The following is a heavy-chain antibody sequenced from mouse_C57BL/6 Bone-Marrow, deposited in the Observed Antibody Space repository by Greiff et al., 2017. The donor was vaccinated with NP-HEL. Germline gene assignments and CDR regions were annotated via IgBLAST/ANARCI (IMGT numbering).Heavy chain of an antibody. CDR3: ARRYYYGSSPYAMDY. Sequence: EVQLQQSGPELVKPGASVKISCKASGYTFTDYYMNWVKQSHGKSLEWIGDINPNNGGTSYNQKFKGKATLTVDKSSSTAYMELRSLTSEDSAVYYCARRYYYGSSPYAMDYWGQGTSVTVSS. V-gene: IGHV1-26*01. D-gene: IGHD1-1*01. J-gene: IGHJ4*01. CDR2: INPNNGGT. CDR1: GYTFTDYY.